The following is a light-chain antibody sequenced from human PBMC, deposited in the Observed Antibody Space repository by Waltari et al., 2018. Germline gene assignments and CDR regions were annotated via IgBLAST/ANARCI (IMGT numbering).Light chain of an antibody. V-gene: IGLV2-14*03. CDR3: SSYRGSFTLV. J-gene: IGLJ3*02. Sequence: QSALTQPAAVSGSPGQSITISCTGTSSDVGAYDNVYWYQQHPGQATKLMIYDVTKRPSVVSNRFAGSKAGNTASLTISGLQAEDEADYYCSSYRGSFTLVFGGGTKVTVL. CDR2: DVT. CDR1: SSDVGAYDN.